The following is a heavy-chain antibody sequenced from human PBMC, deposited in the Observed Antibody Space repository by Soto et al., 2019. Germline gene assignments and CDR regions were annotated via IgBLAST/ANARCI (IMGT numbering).Heavy chain of an antibody. V-gene: IGHV4-34*01. Sequence: QVQLQQWGAGLLKPSETLSLTCAVYGGSFSGYYWSWIRQPPGKGLEWIGEINDSGSTNYNPSLKSRVTISVDTSKNQFSLKLSSVTAADTAVYYCARGPRPSGYSSRYYYYGMDVWGQGTTVTVSS. CDR3: ARGPRPSGYSSRYYYYGMDV. CDR2: INDSGST. J-gene: IGHJ6*02. D-gene: IGHD6-13*01. CDR1: GGSFSGYY.